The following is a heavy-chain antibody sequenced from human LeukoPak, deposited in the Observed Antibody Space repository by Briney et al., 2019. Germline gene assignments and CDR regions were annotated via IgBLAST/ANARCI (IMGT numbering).Heavy chain of an antibody. V-gene: IGHV1-18*01. CDR2: ISAYNGNT. D-gene: IGHD3-9*01. CDR1: GYTFTSYG. J-gene: IGHJ4*02. Sequence: ASVKVSCKASGYTFTSYGISWVRQAPGQGLEWMGWISAYNGNTNYAQKFQGRVTMTEDTSTDTAYMELSSLRSEDTAVYYCATLPVLRYFDWIDYWGQGTLVTVSS. CDR3: ATLPVLRYFDWIDY.